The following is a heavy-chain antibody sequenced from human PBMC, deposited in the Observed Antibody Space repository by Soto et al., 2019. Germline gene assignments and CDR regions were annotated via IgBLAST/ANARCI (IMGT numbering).Heavy chain of an antibody. CDR3: ARAPLLLWFGELLSAWFDP. V-gene: IGHV4-4*02. Sequence: QVQLQESGPGLVKPSGTLSLTCAVSGGSISSSNWWSWVRQPPGKGLEWIGEIYHSGSTNYNPSLKSRVTISVDKSKNQFSLNLSSVTAADTAVYYCARAPLLLWFGELLSAWFDPWGQGTLVTVSS. CDR2: IYHSGST. D-gene: IGHD3-10*01. J-gene: IGHJ5*02. CDR1: GGSISSSNW.